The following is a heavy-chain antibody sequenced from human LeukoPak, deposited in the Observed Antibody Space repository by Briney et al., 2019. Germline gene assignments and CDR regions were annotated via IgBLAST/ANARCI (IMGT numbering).Heavy chain of an antibody. CDR1: GGSISSYY. D-gene: IGHD6-19*01. Sequence: SETLSLTCTVSGGSISSYYWSWIRQPPGKGLEWIGYIYYSGSTNYNPSLKSRVTISVDTSKNQFSLKLSSVTAADTAVYYCAIGVAGTRAARTWGQGTLVTVSS. J-gene: IGHJ5*02. V-gene: IGHV4-59*01. CDR3: AIGVAGTRAART. CDR2: IYYSGST.